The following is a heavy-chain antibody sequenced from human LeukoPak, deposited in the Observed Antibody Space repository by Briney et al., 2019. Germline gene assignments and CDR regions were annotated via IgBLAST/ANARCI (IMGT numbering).Heavy chain of an antibody. CDR2: ISSSGSTI. D-gene: IGHD2-8*01. CDR1: GFTFSDYY. J-gene: IGHJ4*02. Sequence: GGSLRLSCAASGFTFSDYYMSWIRQAPGKGLEWVSYISSSGSTIYYADSVKGRFTISRDNAKNSLYLQMNSLRAEDTAVYYCASNGPLLSDTNRYYFNYWGQGTLVTVSS. V-gene: IGHV3-11*01. CDR3: ASNGPLLSDTNRYYFNY.